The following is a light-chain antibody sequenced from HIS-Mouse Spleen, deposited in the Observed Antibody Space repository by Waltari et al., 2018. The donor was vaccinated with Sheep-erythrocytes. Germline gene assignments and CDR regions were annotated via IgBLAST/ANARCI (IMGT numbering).Light chain of an antibody. J-gene: IGKJ3*01. V-gene: IGKV4-1*01. CDR1: QSVLYSSNNKNY. CDR2: WAS. Sequence: DIVMTQSPDSLAVSLGERATINCKSSQSVLYSSNNKNYLAWYQQKPGQPPKLLMYWASTPESGVPDRFSGSGSGTDFTLTISSLQAEDVAVYYCQQYYSTPPTFGPGTKVDIK. CDR3: QQYYSTPPT.